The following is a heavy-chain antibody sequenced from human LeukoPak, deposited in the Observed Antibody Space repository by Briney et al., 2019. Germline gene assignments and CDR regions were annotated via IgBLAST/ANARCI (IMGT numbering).Heavy chain of an antibody. CDR1: GFTFTTYA. Sequence: PGGSLRLSCAASGFTFTTYAMSWVRQALGKGLEWVSAISGSGDSTNYADSVKGRFTISRDNSKNTLYLQMNSLRAEDTAVYYCAKAAIRGVIWYYFDYWGQGTLVTVSS. CDR2: ISGSGDST. V-gene: IGHV3-23*01. CDR3: AKAAIRGVIWYYFDY. D-gene: IGHD3-10*01. J-gene: IGHJ4*02.